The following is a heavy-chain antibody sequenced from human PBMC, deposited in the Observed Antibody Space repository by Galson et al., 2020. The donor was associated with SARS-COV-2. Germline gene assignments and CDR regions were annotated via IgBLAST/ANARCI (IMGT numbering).Heavy chain of an antibody. D-gene: IGHD1-1*01. CDR3: AHRPAMSGAGWFDP. Sequence: SGPTLVKPTQTLTLTCTFSGLSLSTSGVGVGWIRQPPGKALEWLALIYWDDDKRYSPSLKNRLTITKDTSKNQVVLTMTNVDPVDTATYYCAHRPAMSGAGWFDPWGQGTLVTVSS. CDR1: GLSLSTSGVG. V-gene: IGHV2-5*02. J-gene: IGHJ5*02. CDR2: IYWDDDK.